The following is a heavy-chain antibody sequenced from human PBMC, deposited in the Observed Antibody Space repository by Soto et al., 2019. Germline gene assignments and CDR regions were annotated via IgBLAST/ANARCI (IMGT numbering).Heavy chain of an antibody. J-gene: IGHJ6*02. Sequence: QVQLVQSGAEVKKPGSSVKVSCKASGGTFSSYTISWVRQAPGQGLEWMGRIIPILGIANYAQKFQGRVTITXXKXTXXAYMERSSLRSEDTAVYYCARGADYGDYAYYGLDVWGQGTTVTVSS. CDR1: GGTFSSYT. CDR2: IIPILGIA. V-gene: IGHV1-69*02. D-gene: IGHD4-17*01. CDR3: ARGADYGDYAYYGLDV.